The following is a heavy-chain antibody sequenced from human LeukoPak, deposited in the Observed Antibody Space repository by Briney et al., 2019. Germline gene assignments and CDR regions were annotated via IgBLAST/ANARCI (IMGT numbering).Heavy chain of an antibody. CDR1: GFTFSSYW. Sequence: PGGSLRLSCAASGFTFSSYWMHWVRQAPGKGLVWVSRINSDGSSTSYADSVKGRFTISRDNAKNTLYLQMNSLRAEDTAVYYCARAPGDRRYYYYMDVWGKGTTVTVSS. CDR3: ARAPGDRRYYYYMDV. D-gene: IGHD3-10*01. V-gene: IGHV3-74*01. CDR2: INSDGSST. J-gene: IGHJ6*03.